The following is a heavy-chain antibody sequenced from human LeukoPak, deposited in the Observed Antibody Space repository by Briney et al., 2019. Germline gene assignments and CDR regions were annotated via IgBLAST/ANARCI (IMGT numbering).Heavy chain of an antibody. J-gene: IGHJ4*02. CDR2: IYYSGST. CDR3: AGGGGTRGFDY. V-gene: IGHV4-59*01. D-gene: IGHD3-16*01. Sequence: PSETLSLTCTVSGGSISSYYWSWIRQPPGKGLEWIGYIYYSGSTNYNPSLKSRVTISVDTSKNQFSLKLSSVTAADTAVSYCAGGGGTRGFDYWGQGTLVTVSS. CDR1: GGSISSYY.